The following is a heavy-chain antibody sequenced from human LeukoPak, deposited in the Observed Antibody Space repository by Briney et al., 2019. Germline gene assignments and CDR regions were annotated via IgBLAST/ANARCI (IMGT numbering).Heavy chain of an antibody. CDR1: GGSFSGYY. Sequence: KTSETLSLTCAVYGGSFSGYYWSWIRQPPGKGLEWIGEINHFGSTNYNPSLESRVTISGDTSKNQFSLKVNSVTAADTAVYYCARGYRAPQTFYSYHYFDSWAQGILVTVSS. V-gene: IGHV4-34*01. D-gene: IGHD5-18*01. CDR2: INHFGST. J-gene: IGHJ4*02. CDR3: ARGYRAPQTFYSYHYFDS.